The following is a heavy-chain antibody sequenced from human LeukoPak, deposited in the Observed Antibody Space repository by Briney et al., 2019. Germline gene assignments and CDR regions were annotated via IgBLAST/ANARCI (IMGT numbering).Heavy chain of an antibody. CDR3: ARVHSSGWFDY. Sequence: GGSLRLSCAASGFTFTSYGISWVRQAPGQGLEWMGWISAYNGNTNYAQKLQGRVTMTTDTSTSTAYMELRSLRSDDTAVYYCARVHSSGWFDYWGQGTLVTVSS. D-gene: IGHD6-19*01. CDR1: GFTFTSYG. V-gene: IGHV1-18*01. CDR2: ISAYNGNT. J-gene: IGHJ4*02.